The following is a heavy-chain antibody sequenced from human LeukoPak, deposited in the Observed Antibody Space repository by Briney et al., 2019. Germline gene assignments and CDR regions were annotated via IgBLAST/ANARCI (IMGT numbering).Heavy chain of an antibody. CDR3: AKDDRAFDI. Sequence: PGGSLRLSCAASGFTFDDYAMHWVRQAPGKGLEWVSGISWNSGSIGYADSVKGRFTISRDNAKNSLYLQMNSLRAEDMALYYCAKDDRAFDIWGQGTMVTVSS. CDR2: ISWNSGSI. J-gene: IGHJ3*02. CDR1: GFTFDDYA. V-gene: IGHV3-9*03.